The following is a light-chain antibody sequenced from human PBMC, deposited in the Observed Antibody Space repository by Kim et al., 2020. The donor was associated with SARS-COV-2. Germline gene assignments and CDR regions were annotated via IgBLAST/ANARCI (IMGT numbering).Light chain of an antibody. CDR1: HSVSSNS. CDR2: GAS. CDR3: HHYGTSPET. V-gene: IGKV3-20*01. Sequence: SPGERATPSCRASHSVSSNSLAWYQHKPGQAPRLLIYGASSRAPGIPDRFSGSGSGTDFTLTIARLEPEDFAVYYCHHYGTSPETFGQGTKVDIK. J-gene: IGKJ1*01.